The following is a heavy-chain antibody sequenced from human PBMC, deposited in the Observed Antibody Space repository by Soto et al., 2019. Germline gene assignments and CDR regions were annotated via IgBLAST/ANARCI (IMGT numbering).Heavy chain of an antibody. CDR2: VSGYNGHT. V-gene: IGHV1-18*01. Sequence: KLVQSGAEVKKPGASVKVSCQTSGYTFFSYAITWVRQAPGQGLEWMGWVSGYNGHTNYAQKFQERVTMTRDISTTTVFMEVRHLRSDDTAVYYCARFLGPTSSENWFDPWGQGTLVTVSS. J-gene: IGHJ5*02. D-gene: IGHD1-26*01. CDR1: GYTFFSYA. CDR3: ARFLGPTSSENWFDP.